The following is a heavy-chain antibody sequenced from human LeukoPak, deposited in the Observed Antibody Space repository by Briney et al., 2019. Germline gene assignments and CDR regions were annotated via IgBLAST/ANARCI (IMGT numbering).Heavy chain of an antibody. CDR2: ISYDGSNK. D-gene: IGHD1-26*01. Sequence: PGGSLRLSCAASGFTFSSYGMHWVRQAPGKGLEWGAVISYDGSNKYYADSVKGRFTISRDNSKNTLYLQMNSLRAEDTAVYYCAKDIRVRELADAFDIWGQGTVVTVSS. CDR1: GFTFSSYG. CDR3: AKDIRVRELADAFDI. V-gene: IGHV3-30*18. J-gene: IGHJ3*02.